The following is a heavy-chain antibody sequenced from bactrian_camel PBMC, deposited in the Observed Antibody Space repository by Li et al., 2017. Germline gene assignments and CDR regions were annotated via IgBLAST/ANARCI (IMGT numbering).Heavy chain of an antibody. J-gene: IGHJ4*01. Sequence: QVQLVESGGGSVQAGGSLKLSCVASGRTYYMGWFRQAPGKEREGIAGITAGNISGYADSVKGRFIISRDNAKNTLSLQMNSLKPEDTAMYYCAADEGLSDCSDSFENYEYNFWGRGTQVTV. V-gene: IGHV3S53*01. CDR2: ITAGNIS. D-gene: IGHD2*01. CDR3: AADEGLSDCSDSFENYEYNF. CDR1: GRTYY.